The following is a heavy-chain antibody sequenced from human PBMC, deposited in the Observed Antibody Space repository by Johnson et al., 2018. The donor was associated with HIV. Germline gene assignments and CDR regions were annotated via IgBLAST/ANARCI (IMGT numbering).Heavy chain of an antibody. CDR3: GRGSMVRGAYDGFDI. CDR2: ISWTSGRI. CDR1: GFTFDDYA. D-gene: IGHD3-10*01. J-gene: IGHJ3*02. V-gene: IGHV3-9*01. Sequence: VQLVESGGGLVQPGRSLRLSCAASGFTFDDYAMHWVRQAPGKGLEWVSGISWTSGRIGYADSVKGRFTISRDNAKNSLYLQMNSLRAEDTALYYCGRGSMVRGAYDGFDIWGQGTMVTVSS.